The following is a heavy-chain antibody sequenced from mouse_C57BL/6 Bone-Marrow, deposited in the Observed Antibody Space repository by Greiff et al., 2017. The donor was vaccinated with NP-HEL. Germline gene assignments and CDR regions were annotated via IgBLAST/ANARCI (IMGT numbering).Heavy chain of an antibody. D-gene: IGHD1-1*01. CDR3: ARYYGREYYYAMDY. CDR2: IYPGSGST. Sequence: QVQLQQPGAELVKPGASVKMSCKASGYTFTSYWITWVKQRPGQGLEWIGDIYPGSGSTNYNEKFKSKATLTVDTSSSTAYMQLSSLTSDDSAVYYCARYYGREYYYAMDYWGQGTSVTVSS. J-gene: IGHJ4*01. CDR1: GYTFTSYW. V-gene: IGHV1-55*01.